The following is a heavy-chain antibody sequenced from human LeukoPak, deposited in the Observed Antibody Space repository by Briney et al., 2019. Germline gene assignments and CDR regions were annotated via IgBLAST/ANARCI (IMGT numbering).Heavy chain of an antibody. V-gene: IGHV1-18*01. J-gene: IGHJ4*02. CDR1: GYTFISYG. CDR3: ARESDGNWGLVY. Sequence: ASVKVSCKASGYTFISYGISWVRQAPGQGLEWMGWINPDDGDTNYAPQLQGRATMTTDTSTSTAYLDLSRLRSDDTAVYYCARESDGNWGLVYWGQGTLVTVSS. D-gene: IGHD7-27*01. CDR2: INPDDGDT.